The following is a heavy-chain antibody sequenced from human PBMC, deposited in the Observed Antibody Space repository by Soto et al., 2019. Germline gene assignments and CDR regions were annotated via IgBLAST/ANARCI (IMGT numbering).Heavy chain of an antibody. V-gene: IGHV3-74*01. CDR3: VRGEGGWETY. Sequence: EVQLMESGGGLVQPGGSLRLSCAASGFTFSSYWMHWVRQAPGKGLVWVSRVNSDGSTTTYADSVKGRFTISRDNANNTLYLQMNSLRGEDTAVYYCVRGEGGWETYWGQGTLVTVSS. J-gene: IGHJ4*02. CDR2: VNSDGSTT. D-gene: IGHD6-19*01. CDR1: GFTFSSYW.